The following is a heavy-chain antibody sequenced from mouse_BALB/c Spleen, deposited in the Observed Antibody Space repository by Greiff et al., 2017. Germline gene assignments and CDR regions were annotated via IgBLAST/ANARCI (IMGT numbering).Heavy chain of an antibody. Sequence: QVQLQQSGAELVKPGTSVKLSCKASGYTFTSYWINWVKLRPGQGLEWIGDIYPGSGSTNYNEKFKSKATLTVDTSSSTAYMQLSSLASEDSALYYCARGGYDAMDYWGQGTSVTVSS. CDR1: GYTFTSYW. V-gene: IGHV1-55*01. J-gene: IGHJ4*01. CDR3: ARGGYDAMDY. CDR2: IYPGSGST.